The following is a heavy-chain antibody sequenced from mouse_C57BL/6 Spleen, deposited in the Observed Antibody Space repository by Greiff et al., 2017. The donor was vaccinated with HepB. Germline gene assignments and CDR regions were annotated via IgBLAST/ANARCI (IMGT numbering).Heavy chain of an antibody. J-gene: IGHJ2*01. CDR3: ARGVYDYDTFDY. Sequence: QVQLKQSGAELARPGASVKLSCKASGYTFTSYGISWVKQRTGQGLEWIGEIYPRSGNTYYNEKFKGKATLTADKSSSTAYMELRSLTSEDSAVYFCARGVYDYDTFDYWGQGTTLTVSS. D-gene: IGHD2-4*01. CDR2: IYPRSGNT. CDR1: GYTFTSYG. V-gene: IGHV1-81*01.